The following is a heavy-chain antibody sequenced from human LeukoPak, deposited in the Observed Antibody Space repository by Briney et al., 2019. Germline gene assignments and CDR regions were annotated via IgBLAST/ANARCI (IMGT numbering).Heavy chain of an antibody. CDR1: GFTFSSYA. D-gene: IGHD6-13*01. V-gene: IGHV3-23*01. CDR3: AKESQYSSSWKNWFDP. J-gene: IGHJ5*02. Sequence: GGSLRLSCAASGFTFSSYAMSWVRQAPGKGLEWVSAISGSGGSTYYADSVKGRFTISRDNSKNTLYLQMNSLRAEDTAVYYCAKESQYSSSWKNWFDPWGHGTLVTVSS. CDR2: ISGSGGST.